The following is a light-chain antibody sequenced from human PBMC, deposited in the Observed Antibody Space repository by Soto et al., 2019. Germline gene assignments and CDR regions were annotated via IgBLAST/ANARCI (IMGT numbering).Light chain of an antibody. Sequence: EIVVTQSPATLSLSPGEKATLSCRASQSVGSSLAWYQQNPGQAPRLLIYGASTRATRIPARFSGSGSGTEFTLTISSLETEDCAVYYCQQRSSWPITFGQGTRLEIK. J-gene: IGKJ5*01. V-gene: IGKV3-11*01. CDR3: QQRSSWPIT. CDR2: GAS. CDR1: QSVGSS.